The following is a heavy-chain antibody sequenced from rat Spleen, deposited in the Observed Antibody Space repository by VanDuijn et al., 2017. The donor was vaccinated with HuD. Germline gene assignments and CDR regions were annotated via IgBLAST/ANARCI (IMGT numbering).Heavy chain of an antibody. J-gene: IGHJ3*01. Sequence: EVQLVESGGGLVQPGRSLKLSCAASGFTYRNYVMAWVRQAPAKGLEWVATISYDGSSTYYRDSVKGRFTISRDNAKSTLYLQMDSLRSEDTATYYCARHLTTGVTPNWFAYWGQGTLVTVSS. CDR2: ISYDGSST. CDR3: ARHLTTGVTPNWFAY. CDR1: GFTYRNYV. D-gene: IGHD1-1*01. V-gene: IGHV5-29*01.